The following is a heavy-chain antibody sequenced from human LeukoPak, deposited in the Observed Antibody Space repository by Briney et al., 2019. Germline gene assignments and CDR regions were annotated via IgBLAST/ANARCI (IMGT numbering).Heavy chain of an antibody. D-gene: IGHD3-3*01. J-gene: IGHJ4*02. V-gene: IGHV3-49*03. Sequence: GGYLRLYCTASGFTIGDYPMSWFRQAPGKGVAWAGFIRSKAYRGTTEYAASVKGRFTISRYDSKSIAYLQMNSLKTEDTAVYYCTRQSGYYASDFDYWGQGTLVTVSS. CDR2: IRSKAYRGTT. CDR1: GFTIGDYP. CDR3: TRQSGYYASDFDY.